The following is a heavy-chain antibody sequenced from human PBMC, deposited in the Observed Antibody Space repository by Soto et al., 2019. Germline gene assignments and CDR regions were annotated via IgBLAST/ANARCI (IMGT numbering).Heavy chain of an antibody. J-gene: IGHJ6*02. CDR3: SGCSGGACHQNYGMDV. V-gene: IGHV3-21*01. D-gene: IGHD2-15*01. Sequence: EVHLVESGGGLVKPGGSLRLSCAVSGFTFSSCTMNWVRQAPGKGLEWVSSISPSTSHIYYADSVKGRFTISRDNAKNSLFLQINSLRAEDTAVYYCSGCSGGACHQNYGMDVWGQGTRVTVSS. CDR2: ISPSTSHI. CDR1: GFTFSSCT.